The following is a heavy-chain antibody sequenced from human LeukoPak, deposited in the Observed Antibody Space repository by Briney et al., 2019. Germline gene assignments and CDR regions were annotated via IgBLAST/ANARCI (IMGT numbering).Heavy chain of an antibody. CDR2: IASDGSST. J-gene: IGHJ4*02. Sequence: GGSLRLSCAASGFTFSSYWMNWVRQAPGKGLVWVSRIASDGSSTTYADSVKGRFTISRDNAKNSLYLQMNSLRAEDTAVYYCARDPMDSSSWYPFDYWGQGTLVTVSS. D-gene: IGHD6-13*01. CDR3: ARDPMDSSSWYPFDY. CDR1: GFTFSSYW. V-gene: IGHV3-74*01.